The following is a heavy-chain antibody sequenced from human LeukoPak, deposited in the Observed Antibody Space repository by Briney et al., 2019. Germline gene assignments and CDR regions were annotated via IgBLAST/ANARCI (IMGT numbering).Heavy chain of an antibody. CDR3: ARAGYYDSSDY. V-gene: IGHV3-33*01. CDR2: IWYDGSNK. J-gene: IGHJ4*02. CDR1: GFTFSSYG. D-gene: IGHD3-22*01. Sequence: PGRSLRLSCAASGFTFSSYGMHWVRQAPGKGLEWVAVIWYDGSNKYYADSVKGRFTISRDNSKNTLYLRMNSLRAEDTAVYYCARAGYYDSSDYWGQGTLVTVSS.